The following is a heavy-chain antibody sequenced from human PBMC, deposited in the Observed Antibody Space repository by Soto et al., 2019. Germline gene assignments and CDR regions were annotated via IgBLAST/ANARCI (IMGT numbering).Heavy chain of an antibody. CDR1: GLSFSNTW. V-gene: IGHV3-74*03. CDR2: INGDGSTT. J-gene: IGHJ6*04. Sequence: GGSLRLSCTASGLSFSNTWMHWVRQAPGKGLVWVSHINGDGSTTTYADSVKGRFTISRDNTKNTVYLQMNSLRADDTAVYHCATDGSYAQKVWGKGTTVTVSS. D-gene: IGHD2-2*01. CDR3: ATDGSYAQKV.